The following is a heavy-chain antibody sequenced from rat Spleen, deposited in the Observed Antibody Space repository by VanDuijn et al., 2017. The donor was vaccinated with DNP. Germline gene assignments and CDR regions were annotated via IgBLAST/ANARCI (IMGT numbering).Heavy chain of an antibody. J-gene: IGHJ2*01. V-gene: IGHV5-31*01. Sequence: EVQLVESGGGLVQPGRSLKLSCVASGFIFSNYWMTWIRQAPGKGLEWVASITPDGSITYYPDRVKGRFTISRDNAKSTHYLQMDSLRSEDTATYYCASSYSSYIFDYWGQGVMVTVSS. D-gene: IGHD1-2*01. CDR2: ITPDGSIT. CDR3: ASSYSSYIFDY. CDR1: GFIFSNYW.